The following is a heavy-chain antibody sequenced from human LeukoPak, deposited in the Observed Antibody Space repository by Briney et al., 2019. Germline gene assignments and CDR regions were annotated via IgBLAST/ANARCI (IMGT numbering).Heavy chain of an antibody. CDR2: INPNSGGT. CDR1: GGTFSSYA. Sequence: GSSVKVSCKASGGTFSSYAISWVRQAPGQGLEWMGWINPNSGGTNYAQKFEGRVTMTRDTSISTAYMELSRLRSDDTAVYYCARVGSVAAAGTGGVYWGQRTLVTVSS. D-gene: IGHD6-19*01. CDR3: ARVGSVAAAGTGGVY. J-gene: IGHJ4*02. V-gene: IGHV1-2*02.